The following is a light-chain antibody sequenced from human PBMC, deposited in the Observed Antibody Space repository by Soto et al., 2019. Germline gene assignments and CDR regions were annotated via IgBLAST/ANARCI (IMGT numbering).Light chain of an antibody. CDR1: SSDVGGYNY. CDR3: SSYTSSSTRV. V-gene: IGLV2-14*01. J-gene: IGLJ1*01. CDR2: EVS. Sequence: QSGLTQPGAVSGSPGQSITISCTGTSSDVGGYNYVSWYQQHPGKAPKLMIYEVSNRPSGVSNRFSGSKSGNTASLTISGLQAEDEADYYCSSYTSSSTRVFGTGTKVTVL.